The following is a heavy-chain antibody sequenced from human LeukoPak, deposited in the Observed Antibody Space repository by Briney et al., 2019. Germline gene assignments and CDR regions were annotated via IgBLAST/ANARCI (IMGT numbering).Heavy chain of an antibody. CDR2: IIPILGIA. CDR1: GGTFISYT. V-gene: IGHV1-69*04. J-gene: IGHJ4*02. CDR3: ARDYYDSSGYYYFDY. D-gene: IGHD3-22*01. Sequence: SVKVSCKASGGTFISYTISWVRQAPGQGLEWMGRIIPILGIANYAQKFQGRVTITADKSTSTAYMELSSLRSKDTAVYYCARDYYDSSGYYYFDYWGQGTLVTVSS.